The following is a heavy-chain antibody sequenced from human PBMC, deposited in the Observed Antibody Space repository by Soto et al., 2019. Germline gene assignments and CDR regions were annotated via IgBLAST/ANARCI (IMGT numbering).Heavy chain of an antibody. D-gene: IGHD1-7*01. CDR2: ISYDGSNK. Sequence: GGSLRLSCAASGFTFSSYGIHWVRQAPGKGLEWVAVISYDGSNKYYADSVKGRLTISRDNSKNTLYLQMNSLRAEDTAVYYCAKEGINWNSRWFDPWGQGT. V-gene: IGHV3-30*18. CDR1: GFTFSSYG. J-gene: IGHJ5*02. CDR3: AKEGINWNSRWFDP.